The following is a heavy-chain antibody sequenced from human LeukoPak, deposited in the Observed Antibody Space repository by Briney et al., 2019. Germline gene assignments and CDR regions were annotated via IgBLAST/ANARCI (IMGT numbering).Heavy chain of an antibody. J-gene: IGHJ4*02. D-gene: IGHD5-18*01. V-gene: IGHV3-53*05. Sequence: GGSLRLSCAASGLTVSRNYMSWVRQAPGKGLESVSVIYSGGSTYYADSVRGRFTISRDNSKNTLYLQMNSLRAEDTAVYYCAKARRGYSYGSFDYWGQGTLVTVSS. CDR3: AKARRGYSYGSFDY. CDR2: IYSGGST. CDR1: GLTVSRNY.